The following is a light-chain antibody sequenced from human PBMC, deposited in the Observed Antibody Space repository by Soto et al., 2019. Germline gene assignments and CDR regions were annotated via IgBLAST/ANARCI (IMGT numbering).Light chain of an antibody. V-gene: IGKV1-33*01. CDR2: DAS. J-gene: IGKJ5*01. CDR1: HDIKKY. CDR3: QRYDSVPPT. Sequence: DIQMTQSPSSLSASVGDRVTITCQASHDIKKYLNWYQEKPGKAPKLLIFDASNLQTGVPSRFSGSGSGTPFTFTISSLQPEDIATYYCQRYDSVPPTFGQGTRLDIK.